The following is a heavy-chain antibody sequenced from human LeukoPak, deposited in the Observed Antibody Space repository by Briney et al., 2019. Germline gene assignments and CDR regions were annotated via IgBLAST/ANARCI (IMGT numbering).Heavy chain of an antibody. CDR3: ARVRPSHYCSSTSCYNRGGFDY. V-gene: IGHV1-18*04. Sequence: GASVKVSCKACGYTFTNYYMHGVRQARGQGREWMGWISAYNGNTNYAQKLQGRVTMTTDKSTSTAYMELRSLRSDDTAVYYCARVRPSHYCSSTSCYNRGGFDYWGQGTLVTVSS. J-gene: IGHJ4*02. CDR1: GYTFTNYY. D-gene: IGHD2-2*02. CDR2: ISAYNGNT.